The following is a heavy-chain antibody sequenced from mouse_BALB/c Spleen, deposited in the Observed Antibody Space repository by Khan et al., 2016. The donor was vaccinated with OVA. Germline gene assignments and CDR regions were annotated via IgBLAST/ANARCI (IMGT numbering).Heavy chain of an antibody. CDR3: ARDRIDY. J-gene: IGHJ2*01. CDR2: INPTSGFT. CDR1: GYTFTTYW. Sequence: QIQLVQSGAELAKPGASVKMSCKASGYTFTTYWMHWVKQRPGQGLEWIVYINPTSGFTDYNQKFKDKATLTADKSSSTAYMQLSSLTSDDSAVYYCARDRIDYWGQGTTLTVSS. V-gene: IGHV1-7*01.